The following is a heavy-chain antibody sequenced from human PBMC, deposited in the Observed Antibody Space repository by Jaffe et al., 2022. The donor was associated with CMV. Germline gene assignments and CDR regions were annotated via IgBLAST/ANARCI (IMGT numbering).Heavy chain of an antibody. CDR2: INHSGST. CDR3: ARGPNTIAAALYYYYYYMDV. CDR1: GGSFSGYY. D-gene: IGHD6-13*01. Sequence: QVQLQQWGAGLLKPSETLSLTCAVYGGSFSGYYWSWIRQPPGKGLEWIGEINHSGSTNYNPSLKSRVTISVDTSKNQFSLKLSSVTAADTAVYYCARGPNTIAAALYYYYYYMDVWGKGTTVTVSS. J-gene: IGHJ6*03. V-gene: IGHV4-34*01.